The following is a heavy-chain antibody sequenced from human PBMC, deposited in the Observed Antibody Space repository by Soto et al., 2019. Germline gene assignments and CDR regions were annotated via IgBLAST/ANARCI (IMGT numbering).Heavy chain of an antibody. CDR1: GGTFSSYA. J-gene: IGHJ6*02. Sequence: QVQLVQSGAEVKKPGSSVTVSCKASGGTFSSYAISWVRQAPGQGLEWMGGIIPIFGTANYAQKFQGRVTITADESTSTAYMELSSLRSEDTAVYYCARDSGSLNPNYYYYGMDVWGQGTTVTVSS. D-gene: IGHD1-26*01. CDR2: IIPIFGTA. CDR3: ARDSGSLNPNYYYYGMDV. V-gene: IGHV1-69*01.